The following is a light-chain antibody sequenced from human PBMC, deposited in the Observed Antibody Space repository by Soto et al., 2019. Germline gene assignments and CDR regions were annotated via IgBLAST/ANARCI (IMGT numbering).Light chain of an antibody. CDR3: QQYNKWPPRYT. CDR1: QSVSSN. CDR2: GAS. Sequence: EIVMTQSPATLSVSPGERATLSCRASQSVSSNLAWYQQKPGQAPRLLIYGASTRATGIPAMFGGSGSGTEFTLTISSLQSEDFAVYYCQQYNKWPPRYTFGQGTKLEIK. J-gene: IGKJ2*01. V-gene: IGKV3-15*01.